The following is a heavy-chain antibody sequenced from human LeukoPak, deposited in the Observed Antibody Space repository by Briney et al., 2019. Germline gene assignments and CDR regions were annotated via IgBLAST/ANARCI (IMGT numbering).Heavy chain of an antibody. CDR3: ARGYSYGYRPMDY. J-gene: IGHJ4*02. CDR1: GGSVSSGSYY. CDR2: IYYSGST. D-gene: IGHD5-18*01. V-gene: IGHV4-61*01. Sequence: SETLSLTCTVSGGSVSSGSYYWSWIRQPPGKGLEWIGYIYYSGSTNYNPSLKSRVTISVDTSKNQFSLKLSSVTAADTAVYYCARGYSYGYRPMDYWGQGTLVTVSS.